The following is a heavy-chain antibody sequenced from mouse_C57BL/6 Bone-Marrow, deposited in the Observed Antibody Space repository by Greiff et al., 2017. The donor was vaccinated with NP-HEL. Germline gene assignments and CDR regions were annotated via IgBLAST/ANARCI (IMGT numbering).Heavy chain of an antibody. D-gene: IGHD2-5*01. CDR1: GYTFTSYW. CDR3: ANPYYSNSYWYFDV. CDR2: IDPSDSYT. Sequence: VQLQQPGAELVRPGTSVKLSCKASGYTFTSYWMHWVKQRPGQGLEWIGVIDPSDSYTNYNQKFKGKATLTVDTSSSTAYMQLSSLTSEDSAVYYCANPYYSNSYWYFDVWGTGTTVTVSS. V-gene: IGHV1-59*01. J-gene: IGHJ1*03.